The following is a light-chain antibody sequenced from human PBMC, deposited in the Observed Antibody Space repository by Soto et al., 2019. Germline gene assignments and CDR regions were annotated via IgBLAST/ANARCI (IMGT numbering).Light chain of an antibody. CDR1: QTISTS. CDR3: QQSYSTPRT. J-gene: IGKJ2*01. Sequence: DIQMTQSPSSLSASVGDRVTITCRASQTISTSLIWLQQKPGEAPKLLIAAASSLQSGVPSRFSGSGSGTDFTLTITSLQPEDFATYYCQQSYSTPRTFGQGTKVEIK. V-gene: IGKV1-39*01. CDR2: AAS.